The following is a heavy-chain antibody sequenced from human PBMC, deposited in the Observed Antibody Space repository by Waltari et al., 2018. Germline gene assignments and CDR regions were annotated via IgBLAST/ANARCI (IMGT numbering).Heavy chain of an antibody. Sequence: QVQLQESGPGLVKPSETLSLTCPVSGGSLSSYSWRWLRQPPGTGLEWIGRIYTSGSTNYNPSLKSRVTMSVDTSKNQFSLKLSSVTAADTAVYYCAREGYSYGSFDYWGQGTLVTVSS. D-gene: IGHD5-18*01. V-gene: IGHV4-4*07. CDR3: AREGYSYGSFDY. CDR2: IYTSGST. J-gene: IGHJ4*02. CDR1: GGSLSSYS.